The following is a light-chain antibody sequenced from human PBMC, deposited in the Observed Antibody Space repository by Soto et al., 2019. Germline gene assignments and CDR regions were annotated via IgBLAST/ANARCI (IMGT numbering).Light chain of an antibody. CDR2: DVS. V-gene: IGLV2-14*01. CDR1: STDVGRDNY. J-gene: IGLJ1*01. CDR3: TSYTSDSTYV. Sequence: QSALTQPASVSGSPGQSITISCTGTSTDVGRDNYVSWYQQHPGKAPKLMVYDVSNRPSWVSSRFSGSKSGITASLTISGLQAEDEADYYCTSYTSDSTYVFGTGTKVTVL.